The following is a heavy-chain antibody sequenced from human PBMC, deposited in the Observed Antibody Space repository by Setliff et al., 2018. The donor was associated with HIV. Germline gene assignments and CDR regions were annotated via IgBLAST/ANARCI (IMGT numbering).Heavy chain of an antibody. V-gene: IGHV1-18*04. CDR1: GYTFTTYG. Sequence: GASVKVSCKASGYTFTTYGINWVRQAPGQGLAWMGWVSTYNGHTNYPQHLQGRVTMTTNTSTGTAYWELRSLSSDDTAMYYCARPLESGRYPYEAFDFWGLGTMVTVSS. J-gene: IGHJ3*01. CDR2: VSTYNGHT. D-gene: IGHD1-26*01. CDR3: ARPLESGRYPYEAFDF.